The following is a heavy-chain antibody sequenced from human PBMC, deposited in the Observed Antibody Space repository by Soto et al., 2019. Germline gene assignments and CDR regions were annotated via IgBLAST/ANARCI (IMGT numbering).Heavy chain of an antibody. Sequence: GESLKISCKGSGYSFTSYWIGWVRQMPGKGLELMGIIYPGDSDTRYSPSFQGQVTISADKSISTAYLQWSSLKASDTAMYYCARTAAAGKYYYGMAFWGQGTTVTVSS. CDR3: ARTAAAGKYYYGMAF. D-gene: IGHD6-13*01. J-gene: IGHJ6*02. V-gene: IGHV5-51*01. CDR1: GYSFTSYW. CDR2: IYPGDSDT.